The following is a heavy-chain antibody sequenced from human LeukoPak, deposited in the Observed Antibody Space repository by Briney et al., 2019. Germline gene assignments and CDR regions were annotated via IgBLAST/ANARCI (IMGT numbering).Heavy chain of an antibody. D-gene: IGHD3-16*01. Sequence: PGGSLRLSCAASGFTFSSYSMNWVRQAPGKGLEWVSSISSSSSYIYYADSVKGRFTISRDNAKNSLYLQMNSLRAEDTAVCYCARDSDDYEGFDYWGQGTLVTVSS. V-gene: IGHV3-21*01. CDR2: ISSSSSYI. J-gene: IGHJ4*02. CDR3: ARDSDDYEGFDY. CDR1: GFTFSSYS.